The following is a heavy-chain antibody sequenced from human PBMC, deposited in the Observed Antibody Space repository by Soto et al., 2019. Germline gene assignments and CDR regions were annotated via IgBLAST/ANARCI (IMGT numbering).Heavy chain of an antibody. D-gene: IGHD1-26*01. CDR1: GYTFTSYA. J-gene: IGHJ5*02. CDR3: ASAIRRGSYGYNCFCP. Sequence: QVQLVQSGAEEKKPGASVKVSCKASGYTFTSYAMHWVRQAPGQRLEWMGWINAGNGNTKYSQKFQGRVTITRDTPGSTADIERRSPRSEATAEYYCASAIRRGSYGYNCFCPWCRGTVVAVSS. V-gene: IGHV1-3*05. CDR2: INAGNGNT.